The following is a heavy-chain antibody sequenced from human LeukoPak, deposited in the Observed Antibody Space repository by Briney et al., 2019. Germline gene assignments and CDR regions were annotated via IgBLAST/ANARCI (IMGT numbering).Heavy chain of an antibody. CDR2: ISGSGGFTSGGTT. Sequence: GGSLRLSCEASGFTFSTYGMTWVRQAPGKGLEWVSTISGSGGFTSGGTTYYADSVKGRFTISRDNSKNTLYLQMNSLRAEDTAVYYCARVGLVAAVFDYWGQGTLVTVSS. V-gene: IGHV3-23*01. D-gene: IGHD2-15*01. CDR1: GFTFSTYG. CDR3: ARVGLVAAVFDY. J-gene: IGHJ4*02.